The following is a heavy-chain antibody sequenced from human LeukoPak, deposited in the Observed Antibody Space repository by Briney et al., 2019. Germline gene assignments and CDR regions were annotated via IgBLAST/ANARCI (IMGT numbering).Heavy chain of an antibody. CDR1: GYTFTSYG. V-gene: IGHV1-18*01. Sequence: GASVKVSCKASGYTFTSYGISWVRRAPGQGLEWMGWISAYNGNTNYAQKLQGRVTMTTDTSTSTAYMELRSLRSDDTAVYYCARVSNTYYDILTGYSGNYYFGYWGQGTLVTVSS. D-gene: IGHD3-9*01. CDR3: ARVSNTYYDILTGYSGNYYFGY. CDR2: ISAYNGNT. J-gene: IGHJ4*02.